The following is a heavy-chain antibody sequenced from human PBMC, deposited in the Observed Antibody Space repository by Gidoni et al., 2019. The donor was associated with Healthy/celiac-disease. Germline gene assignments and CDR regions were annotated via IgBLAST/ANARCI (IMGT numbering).Heavy chain of an antibody. CDR2: ISYDGSNK. CDR1: GFTFSSYA. Sequence: QVQLVESGGGVVQPGRSLRLSCSASGFTFSSYAMHWVRQAPGKGLEWVAVISYDGSNKYYADSVKGRFTISRDNSKNTLYLQMNSLRAEDTAVYYCARARPDYDFWSGYQADWGQGTLVTVSS. J-gene: IGHJ4*02. CDR3: ARARPDYDFWSGYQAD. V-gene: IGHV3-30-3*01. D-gene: IGHD3-3*01.